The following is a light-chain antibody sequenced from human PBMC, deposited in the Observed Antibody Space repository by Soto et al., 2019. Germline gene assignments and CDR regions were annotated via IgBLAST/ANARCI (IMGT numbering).Light chain of an antibody. CDR2: DVS. V-gene: IGLV2-8*01. CDR3: CSYAGSSSVV. Sequence: QSALTQPPSASGSPGQSVTISCTGTSSDVGGYNYVSWYQQHPGKAPKLMIYDVSKRPSGVPHRFSGSKSGNTASLTVSGLQAEDEADYYCCSYAGSSSVVFGGGTKLTVL. CDR1: SSDVGGYNY. J-gene: IGLJ2*01.